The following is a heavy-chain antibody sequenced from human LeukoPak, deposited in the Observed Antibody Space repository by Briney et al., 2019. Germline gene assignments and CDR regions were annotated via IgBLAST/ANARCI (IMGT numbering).Heavy chain of an antibody. CDR1: GFTFSSYA. CDR2: ISGSGGST. Sequence: PGGSLRLSCAASGFTFSSYAMSWVRQAPGKGLEWVSAISGSGGSTYYADSVKGRFTISRDNSKSTLYLQMNSLRAEDTAVYYCAKGRMINSGAFDIWGQGTMVTVSS. D-gene: IGHD3-22*01. J-gene: IGHJ3*02. V-gene: IGHV3-23*01. CDR3: AKGRMINSGAFDI.